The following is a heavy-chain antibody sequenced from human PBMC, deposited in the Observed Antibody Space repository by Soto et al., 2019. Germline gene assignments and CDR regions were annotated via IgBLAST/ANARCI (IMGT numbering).Heavy chain of an antibody. Sequence: GGSLRLSCAASGFTFSGSAMHWVRQASGKGLEWVGRIRSKANSYATAYAASVKGRFTISRDDSKNTAYLQMNSLKTEDTAVYYCTRQQTGNYYYYYGMDVWGQGTTVTVSS. CDR2: IRSKANSYAT. D-gene: IGHD3-9*01. CDR3: TRQQTGNYYYYYGMDV. CDR1: GFTFSGSA. V-gene: IGHV3-73*01. J-gene: IGHJ6*02.